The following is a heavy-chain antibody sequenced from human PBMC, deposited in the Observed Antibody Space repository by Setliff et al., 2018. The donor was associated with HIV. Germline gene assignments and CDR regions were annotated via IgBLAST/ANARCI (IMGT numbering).Heavy chain of an antibody. CDR1: GYSISSGYY. V-gene: IGHV4-38-2*01. CDR2: IYNHGTT. Sequence: SETLSLTCAVSGYSISSGYYWGWIRQPPGKGLEWIGNIYNHGTTYYYPSLKGRVTISLDTSNNQFSLNLNSVTAADTAVYYCARGGPTVAFGLDVWGQGTTVTVSS. D-gene: IGHD4-17*01. CDR3: ARGGPTVAFGLDV. J-gene: IGHJ6*02.